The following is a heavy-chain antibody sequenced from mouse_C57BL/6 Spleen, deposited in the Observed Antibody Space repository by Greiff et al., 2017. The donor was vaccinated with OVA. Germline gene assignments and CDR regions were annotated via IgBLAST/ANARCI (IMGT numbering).Heavy chain of an antibody. CDR3: ARENTTVVDY. CDR1: GFTFSSYG. CDR2: ISSGGSYT. D-gene: IGHD1-1*01. V-gene: IGHV5-6*01. Sequence: EVHLVESGGDLVKPGGSLKLSCAASGFTFSSYGMSWVRQTPDKRLEWVATISSGGSYTYYPDSVKGRFTISRDNTKNTLYLQMSSLKSEDTAMYYCARENTTVVDYWGQGTTLTVSS. J-gene: IGHJ2*01.